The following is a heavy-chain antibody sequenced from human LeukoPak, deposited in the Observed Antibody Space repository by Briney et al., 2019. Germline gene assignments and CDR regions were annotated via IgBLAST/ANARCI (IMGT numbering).Heavy chain of an antibody. CDR3: ARDGGGEAGAFDI. Sequence: ASVKVSCKASGGTFSSYAISWVRQAPGQGLEWMGGIIPIFGTANYAQKFQGRVTITADESTSTAYMELSSLRSEDTAVYYWARDGGGEAGAFDIWGQGTMVTVSS. V-gene: IGHV1-69*13. J-gene: IGHJ3*02. D-gene: IGHD3-16*01. CDR2: IIPIFGTA. CDR1: GGTFSSYA.